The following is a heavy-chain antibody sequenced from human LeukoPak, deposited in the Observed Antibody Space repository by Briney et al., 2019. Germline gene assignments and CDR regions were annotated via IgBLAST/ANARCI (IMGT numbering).Heavy chain of an antibody. CDR2: ISALNGNT. CDR1: GDTFTNYG. CDR3: ARGGPHYDYGDYYYYYMDV. Sequence: ASVKVSCKASGDTFTNYGFNWVRQAPGQGLQWMGWISALNGNTTYAQKLQGRVTMTTDTSTSTAYMELRSLRSDDTAVYYCARGGPHYDYGDYYYYYMDVWGKGTTVTVSS. J-gene: IGHJ6*03. D-gene: IGHD4-17*01. V-gene: IGHV1-18*01.